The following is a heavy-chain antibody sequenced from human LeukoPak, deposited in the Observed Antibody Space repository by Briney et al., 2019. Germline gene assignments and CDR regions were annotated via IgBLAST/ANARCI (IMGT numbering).Heavy chain of an antibody. Sequence: GGSLRLSCAASGFTFSSYGMHWVRQAPSKGLEWVAFIRYDGSNKYYADSEKGRFTISRDNSKNTLYLQMNSLRAEDTAVYYCARERSSGWPGQGYYYMDVWGKGTTVTVSS. CDR1: GFTFSSYG. CDR3: ARERSSGWPGQGYYYMDV. D-gene: IGHD6-19*01. CDR2: IRYDGSNK. J-gene: IGHJ6*03. V-gene: IGHV3-30*02.